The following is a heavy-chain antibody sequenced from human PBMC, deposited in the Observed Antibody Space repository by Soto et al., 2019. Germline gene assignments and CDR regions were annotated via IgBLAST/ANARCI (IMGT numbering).Heavy chain of an antibody. CDR2: IYYSGST. Sequence: PSETLSLTCTVSGGSISSSSYYWGWIRQPPGNGLEWFGSIYYSGSTNYIPSLKCRVTMSVDTSKNQFSLKLSSVTAADTAVYYCATCTPRSSTSCYTENYWGQGTLVTVSS. V-gene: IGHV4-39*07. J-gene: IGHJ4*02. D-gene: IGHD2-2*02. CDR1: GGSISSSSYY. CDR3: ATCTPRSSTSCYTENY.